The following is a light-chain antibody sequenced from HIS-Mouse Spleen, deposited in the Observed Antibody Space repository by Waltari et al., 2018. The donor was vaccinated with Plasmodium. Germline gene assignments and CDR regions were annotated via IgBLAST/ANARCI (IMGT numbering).Light chain of an antibody. CDR3: SSYAGSNKV. Sequence: QSALTQPPSASGSPGQPVTISCTGTSRDVGGYNYVSWYQQHPGKAPKLMIYEVSKRPSGVPDRFSGSKSGNTASLTVSGLQAEDEADYYCSSYAGSNKVFGGGTKLTVL. V-gene: IGLV2-8*01. CDR2: EVS. J-gene: IGLJ2*01. CDR1: SRDVGGYNY.